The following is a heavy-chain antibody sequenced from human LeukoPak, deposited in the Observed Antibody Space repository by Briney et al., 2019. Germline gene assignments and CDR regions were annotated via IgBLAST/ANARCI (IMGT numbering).Heavy chain of an antibody. Sequence: GGSLRLSCAASGFTVSSNYMSWVRQAPGKGLEWVSVIYSGGSTYYADSVKGRFTISRDNSKNTLYLQMNSLRAEDTAVYYCARSPPLVRGAGCYFDYWGQGTLVTVSS. V-gene: IGHV3-53*01. CDR3: ARSPPLVRGAGCYFDY. J-gene: IGHJ4*03. CDR1: GFTVSSNY. CDR2: IYSGGST. D-gene: IGHD3-10*01.